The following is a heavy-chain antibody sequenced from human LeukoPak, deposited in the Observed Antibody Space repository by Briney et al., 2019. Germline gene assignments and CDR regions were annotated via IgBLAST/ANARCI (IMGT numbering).Heavy chain of an antibody. Sequence: GESLKISCKGSGYSFTDHWIGWVRQMPGKGLEWMGVIYPGDSDTRYSPSFQGQVTISADKSISTAYLQWSNLKASDTAMYYCARWNSYGYDYFDYWGQGTLVTVSS. V-gene: IGHV5-51*03. CDR1: GYSFTDHW. CDR3: ARWNSYGYDYFDY. D-gene: IGHD5-18*01. CDR2: IYPGDSDT. J-gene: IGHJ4*02.